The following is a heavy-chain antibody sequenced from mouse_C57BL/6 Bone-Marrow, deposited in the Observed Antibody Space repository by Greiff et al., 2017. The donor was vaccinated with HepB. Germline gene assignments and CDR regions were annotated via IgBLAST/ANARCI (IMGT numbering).Heavy chain of an antibody. CDR2: IRNKANGYTT. J-gene: IGHJ1*03. CDR1: GFTFTDYY. Sequence: EVQLVESGGGLVQPGGSLSLSCAASGFTFTDYYMSWVRQPPGKALEWLGFIRNKANGYTTEYSASVQGRFTISRDNSQIILYLQMNALSAEDSATYYCARYGGDEDWYFDVWGTGTTVTVSS. V-gene: IGHV7-3*01. CDR3: ARYGGDEDWYFDV. D-gene: IGHD3-3*01.